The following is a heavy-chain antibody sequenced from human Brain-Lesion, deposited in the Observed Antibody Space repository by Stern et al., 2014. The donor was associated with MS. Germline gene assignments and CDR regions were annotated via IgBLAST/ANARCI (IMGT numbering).Heavy chain of an antibody. Sequence: VQLVESGAEVKKPGESLKISCEASGYLFDDYWIGWVRQMSGRGLELVAIIVPRDSNTRSSPPVQAQVTISAEKPIRTAFLQGRTLKASHTAMYYCARSPATPSGYDRFDYWGQGALVTVSS. D-gene: IGHD5-12*01. CDR2: IVPRDSNT. J-gene: IGHJ4*02. CDR1: GYLFDDYW. V-gene: IGHV5-51*04. CDR3: ARSPATPSGYDRFDY.